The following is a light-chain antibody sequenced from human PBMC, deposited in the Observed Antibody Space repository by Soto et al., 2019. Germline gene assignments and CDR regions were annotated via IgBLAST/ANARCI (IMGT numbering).Light chain of an antibody. CDR1: QSVSSY. CDR2: DAS. V-gene: IGKV3-11*01. J-gene: IGKJ5*01. CDR3: QQRSNWPIT. Sequence: EIVLTQSPATLSLSPGERATLSCRASQSVSSYLAWYHQKPGQAPRLLIYDASNRATGIPARFSGSGSGTDITLTISSLEPEDFAVYYCQQRSNWPITFGQGTRLEIK.